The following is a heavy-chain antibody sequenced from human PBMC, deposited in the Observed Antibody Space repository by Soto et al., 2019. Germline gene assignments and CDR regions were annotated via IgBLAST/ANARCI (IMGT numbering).Heavy chain of an antibody. CDR3: ARTVLEWLFNWFDP. Sequence: PSETLSLTCTVSGGSITSGDYYWSWIRQPPGKGLEWIGFINHRGTINYNPSLKSRVTISVDRSKNHFSLKLSSVTAADTAVYYCARTVLEWLFNWFDPWGQGTLVTVSS. CDR2: INHRGTI. D-gene: IGHD3-3*01. V-gene: IGHV4-30-4*01. J-gene: IGHJ5*02. CDR1: GGSITSGDYY.